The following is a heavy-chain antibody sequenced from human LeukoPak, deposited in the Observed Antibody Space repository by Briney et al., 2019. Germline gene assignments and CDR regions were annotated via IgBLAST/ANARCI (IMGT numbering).Heavy chain of an antibody. Sequence: SQTLSLTCTVSGGSISSGSYYWSWIRQAAGKGLEWIGRIYTSGSTNYNPSLKSRVTISVDTSKNQFSLKLSSVTVADTAVYYCARINYYDSSGYYPFDYWGQGTLVTVSS. CDR2: IYTSGST. CDR3: ARINYYDSSGYYPFDY. V-gene: IGHV4-61*02. J-gene: IGHJ4*02. CDR1: GGSISSGSYY. D-gene: IGHD3-22*01.